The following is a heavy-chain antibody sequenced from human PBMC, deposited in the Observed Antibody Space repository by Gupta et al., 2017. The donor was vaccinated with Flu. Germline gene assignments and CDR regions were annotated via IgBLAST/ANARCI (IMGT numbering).Heavy chain of an antibody. CDR1: GGSFSGYY. D-gene: IGHD2-15*01. Sequence: QVQLQQWGAGLLKPSETLSLTCAVYGGSFSGYYWSWIRKPPGKGREWIGEINHSGSTNYNPSLKSRVTISVDTSKNQFSLKLSSVTAADTAVYYCARWRLNSYCSGGSCSTGSSSDYWGQGTLVTVSS. J-gene: IGHJ4*02. CDR2: INHSGST. V-gene: IGHV4-34*01. CDR3: ARWRLNSYCSGGSCSTGSSSDY.